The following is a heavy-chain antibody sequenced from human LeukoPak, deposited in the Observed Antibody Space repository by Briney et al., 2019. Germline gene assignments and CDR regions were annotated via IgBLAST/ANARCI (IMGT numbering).Heavy chain of an antibody. CDR3: ARDLPMYYDFWSGHYGMDV. Sequence: SVKVSCKASGGTFSSYAISWVRQAPGQGLEWMGRIIPILGIANYAQKFQGRVTITADKSTSTAYMELNSLRAEDTAVYYCARDLPMYYDFWSGHYGMDVWGQGTTVTVSS. D-gene: IGHD3-3*01. V-gene: IGHV1-69*04. CDR2: IIPILGIA. J-gene: IGHJ6*02. CDR1: GGTFSSYA.